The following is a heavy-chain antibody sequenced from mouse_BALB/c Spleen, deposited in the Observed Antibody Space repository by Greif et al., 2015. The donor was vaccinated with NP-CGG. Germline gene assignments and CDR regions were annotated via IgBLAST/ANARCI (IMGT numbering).Heavy chain of an antibody. Sequence: VQLQQSGAELAKPGASVKLSCKASGYTFTSYWMHWVKQRPGQGLEWIGEIDPSDSYTNYNQKFKGKATLTVDKSSSTAYMQLSSLTSEDSAVYYCARGGTTATGAMDYWGQGTSVTVSS. CDR3: ARGGTTATGAMDY. J-gene: IGHJ4*01. V-gene: IGHV1-69*02. D-gene: IGHD1-2*01. CDR2: IDPSDSYT. CDR1: GYTFTSYW.